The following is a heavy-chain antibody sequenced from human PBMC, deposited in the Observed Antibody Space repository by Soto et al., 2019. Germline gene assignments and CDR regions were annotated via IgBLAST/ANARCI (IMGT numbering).Heavy chain of an antibody. CDR1: GYTFTSYG. V-gene: IGHV1-18*01. CDR2: ISAYNGNT. CDR3: ARDNIVVVPAAMPEGYYYYYGMDV. D-gene: IGHD2-2*01. J-gene: IGHJ6*02. Sequence: QVQLVQSGAEVKKPGASVKVSCKASGYTFTSYGISWVRQAPGQGLEWMGWISAYNGNTNYAQKLQGRVTMTTDTSTSTAYMELRSLRSDDTAVYYCARDNIVVVPAAMPEGYYYYYGMDVWGQGTTVTVCS.